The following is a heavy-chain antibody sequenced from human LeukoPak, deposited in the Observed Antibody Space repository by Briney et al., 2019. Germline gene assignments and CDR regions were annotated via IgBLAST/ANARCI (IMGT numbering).Heavy chain of an antibody. V-gene: IGHV3-11*04. Sequence: TSGSGGSINHADSLQGRFTISRDNAKNSLYLQMNSLRAEDTAVYYCARESLQGVTDYWGQGTLVTVSS. D-gene: IGHD2-21*02. CDR2: TSGSGGSI. J-gene: IGHJ4*02. CDR3: ARESLQGVTDY.